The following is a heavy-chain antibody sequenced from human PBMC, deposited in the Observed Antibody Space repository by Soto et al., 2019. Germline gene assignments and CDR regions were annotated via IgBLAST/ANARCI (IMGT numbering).Heavy chain of an antibody. CDR2: IYNGGGT. CDR3: AKGLVYYDFWSGYLSDYYYYMDV. V-gene: IGHV3-53*01. D-gene: IGHD3-3*01. J-gene: IGHJ6*03. Sequence: PGGSLRLSCAASGFTVSGNYMSWVRQAPGKGLEWVSVIYNGGGTYYADSVKGRFTISRDNSKNTLYLQMNSLRAEDTAVYYCAKGLVYYDFWSGYLSDYYYYMDVWGKGTTVTVSS. CDR1: GFTVSGNY.